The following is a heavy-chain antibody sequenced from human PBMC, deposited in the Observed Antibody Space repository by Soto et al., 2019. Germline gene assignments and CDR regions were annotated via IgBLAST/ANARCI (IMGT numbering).Heavy chain of an antibody. CDR2: IWFDGSNK. Sequence: SLRLSCAASGSIFTGYGMHWVRQALGKGLEWVAVIWFDGSNKYYADSVKGRFTISRDNSKTPLSLPMNILSAEDTAVYYAXXXXXXXXXXXXXXXSYXXXDVXG. J-gene: IGHJ6*02. CDR3: XXXXXXXXXXXXXXXSYXXXDV. V-gene: IGHV3-33*01. CDR1: GSIFTGYG.